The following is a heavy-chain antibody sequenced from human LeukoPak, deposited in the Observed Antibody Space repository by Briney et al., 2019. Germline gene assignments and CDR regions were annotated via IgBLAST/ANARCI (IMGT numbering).Heavy chain of an antibody. V-gene: IGHV1-2*02. CDR3: ARPKYSSGWYFDY. CDR1: GYTFTGYY. J-gene: IGHJ4*02. D-gene: IGHD6-19*01. Sequence: ASVKVSCKASGYTFTGYYMHWVRQAPGQGLEWMGWINPNSGGTKYAQKFQGRVTMTRDTSISTAYMELSRLRSDDTAVYYCARPKYSSGWYFDYWGQGTLVTVSS. CDR2: INPNSGGT.